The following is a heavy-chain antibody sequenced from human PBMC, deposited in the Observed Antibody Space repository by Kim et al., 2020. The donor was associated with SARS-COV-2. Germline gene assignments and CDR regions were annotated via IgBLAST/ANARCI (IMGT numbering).Heavy chain of an antibody. CDR2: INAGNGNT. J-gene: IGHJ4*02. Sequence: ASVKVSCKASGYTFTSYAMHWVRQAPGQRLEWMGWINAGNGNTKYSQKFQGRVTITRDTSASTAYMELSSLRSEDTAVYYCARLTYYGSGRPPVAFDYWGQGTLVTVSS. CDR3: ARLTYYGSGRPPVAFDY. CDR1: GYTFTSYA. D-gene: IGHD3-10*01. V-gene: IGHV1-3*01.